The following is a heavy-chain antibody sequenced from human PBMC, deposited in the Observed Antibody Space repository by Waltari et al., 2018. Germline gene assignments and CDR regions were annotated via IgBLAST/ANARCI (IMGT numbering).Heavy chain of an antibody. V-gene: IGHV4-59*08. J-gene: IGHJ4*02. CDR2: RRNTGGT. CDR1: GDFLCDDH. D-gene: IGHD3-22*01. Sequence: HVQLQESGPGLAMPSETLSLTCPVSGDFLCDDHWTWIRQAPGKGLEWISYRRNTGGTKCPPSLESRVTVSAVTSKKQFSLRLTSVTAADTAVYYCARLPTKYFDSLGWGFFDQWGQGILVTVSS. CDR3: ARLPTKYFDSLGWGFFDQ.